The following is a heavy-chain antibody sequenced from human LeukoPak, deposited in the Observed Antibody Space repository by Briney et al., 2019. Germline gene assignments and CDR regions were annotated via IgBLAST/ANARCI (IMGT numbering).Heavy chain of an antibody. Sequence: PGGSLRLSCAASGFTFSSYAMHWVRQAPGKGLEWVAVISYDGSNIYYADSVKGRSTISRDNSKNTLYLQMNSLRAEDTAVYYCARLQMATPTFDYWGQGTLVTVSS. V-gene: IGHV3-30*04. CDR1: GFTFSSYA. J-gene: IGHJ4*02. CDR3: ARLQMATPTFDY. CDR2: ISYDGSNI. D-gene: IGHD5-24*01.